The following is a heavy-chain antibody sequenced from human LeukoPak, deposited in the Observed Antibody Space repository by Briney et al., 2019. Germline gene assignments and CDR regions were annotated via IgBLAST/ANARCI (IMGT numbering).Heavy chain of an antibody. Sequence: GGSLRLSCAASGFTFEDYAMHWVRQAPGKGLEWVSGISWNSGSKGYADSVKGRFTISRDKAKNSLYLQMNSLRAEDTALYYRAKDIADQIVGATWGYHGMDVWGQGTTVTVSS. V-gene: IGHV3-9*01. CDR1: GFTFEDYA. CDR2: ISWNSGSK. D-gene: IGHD1-26*01. CDR3: AKDIADQIVGATWGYHGMDV. J-gene: IGHJ6*02.